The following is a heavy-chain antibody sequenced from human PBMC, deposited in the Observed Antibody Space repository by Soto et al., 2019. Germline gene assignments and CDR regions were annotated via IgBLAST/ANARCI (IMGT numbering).Heavy chain of an antibody. Sequence: QITLTESGPQLVQPTQTLRLTCSLSGFSLTTRGLGVDWFRQPPGKALEWLAVIYWDEDKRYSPRLKTRLTVAKDTSKNQVVLSMTNMDPVDTGDFYCAHTDWERREWFDPWGQGIHVTVSS. D-gene: IGHD3-9*01. CDR1: GFSLTTRGLG. V-gene: IGHV2-5*02. CDR3: AHTDWERREWFDP. CDR2: IYWDEDK. J-gene: IGHJ5*02.